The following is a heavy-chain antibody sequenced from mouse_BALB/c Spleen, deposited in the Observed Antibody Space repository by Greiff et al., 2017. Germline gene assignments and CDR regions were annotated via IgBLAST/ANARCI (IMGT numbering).Heavy chain of an antibody. Sequence: QVQLQQPGAELVKPGAPVKLSCKASGYTFTSYWMNWVKQRPGRGLEWIGRIDPSDSETHYNHKFKDKATLTVDKSSSTAYIQLSSLTSEDSAVYYCAREGDYDRFAYWGQGTLVTVSA. CDR2: IDPSDSET. CDR1: GYTFTSYW. CDR3: AREGDYDRFAY. J-gene: IGHJ3*01. D-gene: IGHD2-4*01. V-gene: IGHV1-69*02.